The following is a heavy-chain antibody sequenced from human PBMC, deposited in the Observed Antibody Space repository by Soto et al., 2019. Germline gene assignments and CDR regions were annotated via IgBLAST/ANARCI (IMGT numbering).Heavy chain of an antibody. CDR1: GGTFSSYT. CDR3: ATEVATIRTAYYYYYMDV. V-gene: IGHV1-69*02. CDR2: IIPILGIA. J-gene: IGHJ6*03. D-gene: IGHD5-12*01. Sequence: ASVKVSCKASGGTFSSYTISWVRQAPGQGLEWMGRIIPILGIANYAQKFQGRVTITADKSTSTAYMELSSLRSEDTAVYYCATEVATIRTAYYYYYMDVWGKGTTVTVSS.